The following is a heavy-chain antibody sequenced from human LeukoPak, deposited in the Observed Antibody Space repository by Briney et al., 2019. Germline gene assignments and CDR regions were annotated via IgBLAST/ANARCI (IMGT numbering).Heavy chain of an antibody. CDR1: GFTFSSYG. J-gene: IGHJ3*02. D-gene: IGHD5/OR15-5a*01. V-gene: IGHV3-23*01. CDR2: ISGSGGST. CDR3: AKAPVYFFHAFDI. Sequence: GGSLRLSCAASGFTFSSYGMSWVRQAPGKGLEWVSAISGSGGSTYYADSVKGRFTISRDNSKNTLYLQMNSLRAEDTAVYYCAKAPVYFFHAFDIWGQGTMVTVSS.